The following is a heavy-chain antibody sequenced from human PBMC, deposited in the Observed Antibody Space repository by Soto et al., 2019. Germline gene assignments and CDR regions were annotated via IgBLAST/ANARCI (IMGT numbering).Heavy chain of an antibody. CDR3: AREEEYCSSTSCYFYYGMDV. V-gene: IGHV6-1*01. D-gene: IGHD2-2*01. CDR2: TYYRSKWYN. J-gene: IGHJ6*02. CDR1: GDSVSINSAA. Sequence: SQTLSLTCAISGDSVSINSAAWNLIRQSPSRGLEWLGRTYYRSKWYNDYAVSVKSRITINPDTSKNQFSLQLNSVTPEDTAVYYCAREEEYCSSTSCYFYYGMDVWGQGTTVTVSS.